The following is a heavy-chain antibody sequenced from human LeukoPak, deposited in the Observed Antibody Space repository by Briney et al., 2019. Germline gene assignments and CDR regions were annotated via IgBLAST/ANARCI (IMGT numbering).Heavy chain of an antibody. J-gene: IGHJ5*02. CDR1: GFTFSSYS. Sequence: GGSLRLSCAASGFTFSSYSMNWVRQAPGKGLEWVSVISGSGGSTYYADSVKGRFTISRDISKNTLYLQMNSLRAEDTAVYYCAKGPPEYCSGGSCHSGRNWIDPWGQGTLVTVSS. CDR2: ISGSGGST. CDR3: AKGPPEYCSGGSCHSGRNWIDP. V-gene: IGHV3-23*01. D-gene: IGHD2-15*01.